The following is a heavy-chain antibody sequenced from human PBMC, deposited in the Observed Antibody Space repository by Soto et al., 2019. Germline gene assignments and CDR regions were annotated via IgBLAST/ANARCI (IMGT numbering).Heavy chain of an antibody. Sequence: VGSLQVSCKASGYATTGDEKIGGGQATGRGYEWMGWMNPNSGNTGYAQKFQGRVTMTRNTSISTAYMELSSLRSEDTAVYYCARVGLGGTDVWGQGTTVTVSS. CDR2: MNPNSGNT. CDR3: ARVGLGGTDV. CDR1: GYATTGDE. D-gene: IGHD3-16*01. J-gene: IGHJ6*02. V-gene: IGHV1-8*01.